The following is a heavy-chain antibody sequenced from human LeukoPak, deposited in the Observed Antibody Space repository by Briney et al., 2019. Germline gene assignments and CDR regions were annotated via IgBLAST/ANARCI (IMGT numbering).Heavy chain of an antibody. V-gene: IGHV1-2*02. Sequence: ASVKVSCKASGYTFTGYYIHWVRQAPGQGLEWVAWINPNNGGTAYAQNFQGRVTLTSDKSISTVYMELSGLRSDDTAVYFCSRDLTAVTSGDYWGQGPVVTVCS. CDR2: INPNNGGT. CDR1: GYTFTGYY. CDR3: SRDLTAVTSGDY. J-gene: IGHJ4*02. D-gene: IGHD4-11*01.